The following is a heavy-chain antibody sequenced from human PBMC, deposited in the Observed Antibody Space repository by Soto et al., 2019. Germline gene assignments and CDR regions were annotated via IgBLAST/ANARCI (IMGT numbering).Heavy chain of an antibody. Sequence: GGSLRLSCAASGFTFSDFYISWVRQAPGKGLEWVSYISSSSSYTNYADSVKGRFTISRDNAKNSLYLQMNSLRAEDTAVYYCARELPTSSWLYNWFDPWGQGTLVTVSS. CDR1: GFTFSDFY. CDR3: ARELPTSSWLYNWFDP. J-gene: IGHJ5*02. V-gene: IGHV3-11*06. CDR2: ISSSSSYT. D-gene: IGHD6-13*01.